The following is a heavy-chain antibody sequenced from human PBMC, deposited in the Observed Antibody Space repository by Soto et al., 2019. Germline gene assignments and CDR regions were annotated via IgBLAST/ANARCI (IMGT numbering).Heavy chain of an antibody. CDR1: GGTFSSYA. CDR2: IIPIFGTA. V-gene: IGHV1-69*12. J-gene: IGHJ6*02. Sequence: QVQLVQSGAEVKKPGSSVKVSCKASGGTFSSYAISWVRQAPGQGLEWMGGIIPIFGTANYAQKFQGRVTITADEATSKAYMELSSLRSEDTAVYYCARYLVVVTATGYYYYGMDVWGQGPTVTVSS. D-gene: IGHD2-21*02. CDR3: ARYLVVVTATGYYYYGMDV.